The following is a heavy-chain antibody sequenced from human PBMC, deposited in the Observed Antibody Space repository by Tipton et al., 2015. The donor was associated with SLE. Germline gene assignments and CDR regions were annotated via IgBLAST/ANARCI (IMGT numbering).Heavy chain of an antibody. J-gene: IGHJ4*02. CDR3: ARHRIAAFDY. D-gene: IGHD6-6*01. CDR1: GGSISSYY. Sequence: TLSLTCTVSGGSISSYYWSWIRQPPGKGLEWIGYIYTSGSTNYNPSLKSRVTISVDTSKNQFSLKLSSVTAADTAVYYCARHRIAAFDYWGQGTLVTVSS. CDR2: IYTSGST. V-gene: IGHV4-4*08.